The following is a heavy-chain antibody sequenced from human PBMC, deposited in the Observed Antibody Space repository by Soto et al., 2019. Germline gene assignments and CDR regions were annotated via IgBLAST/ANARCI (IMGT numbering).Heavy chain of an antibody. CDR1: GASISRTDYY. J-gene: IGHJ4*02. D-gene: IGHD2-21*01. Sequence: SETLSLTCTVSGASISRTDYYWSWIRQPPGKGLEWIGYISNSGSTSYNPSLKSRVSMSLETSRNQFSLRLSSVTAADTALYFCARATAYCGRTDCYPFDYWGQGTRVTVSS. CDR2: ISNSGST. CDR3: ARATAYCGRTDCYPFDY. V-gene: IGHV4-30-4*01.